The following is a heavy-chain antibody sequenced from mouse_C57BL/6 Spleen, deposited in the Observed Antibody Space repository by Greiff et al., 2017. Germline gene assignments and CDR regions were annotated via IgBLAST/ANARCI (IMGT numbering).Heavy chain of an antibody. V-gene: IGHV5-9-1*02. CDR3: TRDPYYYGSRDWYFDV. Sequence: EVMLVESGEGLVKPGGSLKLSCAASGFTFSSYAMSWVRQTPEKRLEWVAYISSGGDYIYYADTVKGRVTISRDNARNTLYLQMSSLKSEDTAMYYCTRDPYYYGSRDWYFDVWGTGTTVTVSS. J-gene: IGHJ1*03. D-gene: IGHD1-1*01. CDR2: ISSGGDYI. CDR1: GFTFSSYA.